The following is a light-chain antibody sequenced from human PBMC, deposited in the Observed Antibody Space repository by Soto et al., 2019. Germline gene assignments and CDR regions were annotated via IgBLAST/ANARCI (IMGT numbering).Light chain of an antibody. J-gene: IGKJ4*01. CDR1: LPISNY. CDR3: KQSYSTPPT. CDR2: AAS. Sequence: DIQMNQSPSSLSPSVGDRVTIPCRASLPISNYLNWYQQKPGKAPKLLIYAASSLQSGVPSRFSGSGSGTDFALTISSLQPEEFATYYCKQSYSTPPTFGGGNKVDIK. V-gene: IGKV1-39*01.